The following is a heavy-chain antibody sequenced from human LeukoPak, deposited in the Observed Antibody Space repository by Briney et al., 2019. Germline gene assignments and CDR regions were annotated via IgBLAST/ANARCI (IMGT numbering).Heavy chain of an antibody. J-gene: IGHJ4*02. Sequence: GGSLRLSCAASGFTFSSYGMRWVRQAPGKGLEWVAVISYDGSNKYYADSVKGRFTISRDNSKNTLYLQMNSLRAEDTAVYYCAKARRGSGYCFDYWGQGTLVTVSS. D-gene: IGHD3-22*01. CDR2: ISYDGSNK. CDR3: AKARRGSGYCFDY. CDR1: GFTFSSYG. V-gene: IGHV3-30*18.